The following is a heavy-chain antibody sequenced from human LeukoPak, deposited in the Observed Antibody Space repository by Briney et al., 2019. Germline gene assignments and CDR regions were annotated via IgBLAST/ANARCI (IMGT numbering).Heavy chain of an antibody. Sequence: LGESPKISCKGSGYSFTSYWISWVRRMPGKGLEWMGRIEPSDSYTNYSPSFQGHVTISADKSISTAYLQWSSLKASDTAMYYCARLPGDYEDYYYYGMDVWGQGNTVSVSS. CDR3: ARLPGDYEDYYYYGMDV. J-gene: IGHJ6*02. CDR1: GYSFTSYW. CDR2: IEPSDSYT. V-gene: IGHV5-10-1*01. D-gene: IGHD4-17*01.